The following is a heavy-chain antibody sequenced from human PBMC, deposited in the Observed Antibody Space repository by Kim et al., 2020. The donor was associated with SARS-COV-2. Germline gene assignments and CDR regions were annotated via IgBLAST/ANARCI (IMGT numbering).Heavy chain of an antibody. CDR3: VRDPHALDY. Sequence: TVYCADSVRGRFTISRDNAKNSLHLQMNSLRDEDTAVYYCVRDPHALDYWGQGTLVTVSS. CDR2: TV. J-gene: IGHJ4*02. V-gene: IGHV3-48*02.